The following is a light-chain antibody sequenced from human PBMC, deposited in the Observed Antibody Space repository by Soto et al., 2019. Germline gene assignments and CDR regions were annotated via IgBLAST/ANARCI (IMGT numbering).Light chain of an antibody. CDR3: QQRDSWPLT. CDR2: DTS. J-gene: IGKJ4*01. Sequence: EIVLTQSPATLSLSPGERATLSCRASQSVSNYLACYQQKPGQAPRLLIYDTSNRATDIPARFSGSGSGTDFILTSSSLEPEDVAVYYCQQRDSWPLTFGGGTKVEIK. CDR1: QSVSNY. V-gene: IGKV3-11*01.